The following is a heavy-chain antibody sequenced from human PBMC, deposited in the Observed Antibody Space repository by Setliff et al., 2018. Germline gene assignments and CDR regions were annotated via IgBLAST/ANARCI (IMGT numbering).Heavy chain of an antibody. D-gene: IGHD2-15*01. J-gene: IGHJ4*01. CDR1: GDSIYNQF. CDR3: VRPGGTTVVARHFDY. CDR2: IYSAGST. V-gene: IGHV4-4*08. Sequence: SETLSLTCTVSGDSIYNQFWSWVRQPPGKGLQWIGYIYSAGSTNYNPSLKSRVTISIDTSRNQFSLELRSVTVADTATYYCVRPGGTTVVARHFDYWGSGILVTVSS.